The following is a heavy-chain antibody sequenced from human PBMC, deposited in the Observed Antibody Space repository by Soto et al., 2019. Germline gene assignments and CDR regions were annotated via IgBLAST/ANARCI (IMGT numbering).Heavy chain of an antibody. V-gene: IGHV5-51*01. Sequence: GESLKISCKGSGYSFTSYWIGWVRQMPGKGLEWMGIIYPGDSDTRYSPLFQGQVTISADKSISTAYLQWSSLKASDTAIYYCARTAAAGKYYYGVDVWGQGTTVTVSS. D-gene: IGHD6-13*01. J-gene: IGHJ6*02. CDR2: IYPGDSDT. CDR3: ARTAAAGKYYYGVDV. CDR1: GYSFTSYW.